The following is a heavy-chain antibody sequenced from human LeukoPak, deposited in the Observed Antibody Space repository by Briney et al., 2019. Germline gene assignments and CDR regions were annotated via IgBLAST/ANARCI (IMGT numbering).Heavy chain of an antibody. CDR3: ARDGRWHTDSYYFDY. CDR1: GGSISSGGYS. J-gene: IGHJ4*02. Sequence: SETLSLTCAVSGGSISSGGYSWSWLRQPPGKGLEWIGYIYYSGSTNYNPSLKSRVTISVDTSKNQFSLKLSSVTAADTAVYYCARDGRWHTDSYYFDYWGQGTLVTVSS. D-gene: IGHD2-15*01. V-gene: IGHV4-61*08. CDR2: IYYSGST.